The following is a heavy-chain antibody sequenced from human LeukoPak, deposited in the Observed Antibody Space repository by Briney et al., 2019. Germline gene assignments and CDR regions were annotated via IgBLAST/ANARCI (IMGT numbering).Heavy chain of an antibody. CDR2: INHSGST. V-gene: IGHV4-34*01. D-gene: IGHD2-21*02. CDR1: GGSFSGYY. Sequence: ASETLSLTCAVYGGSFSGYYWSWIRQPPGKGLEWIGEINHSGSTNYNPSLKSRVTISVDTSKNQFSLKLSSVTAADTAVYYCARAPPPFDYGDYWVYCGGDCYRAPWGQGTLVTVSS. J-gene: IGHJ4*02. CDR3: ARAPPPFDYGDYWVYCGGDCYRAP.